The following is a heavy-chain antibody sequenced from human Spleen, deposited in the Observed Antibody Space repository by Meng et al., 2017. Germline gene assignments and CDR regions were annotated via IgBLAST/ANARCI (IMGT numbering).Heavy chain of an antibody. CDR3: ARVDVTGPGDY. J-gene: IGHJ4*02. V-gene: IGHV1-3*01. CDR1: GYTFTSFV. D-gene: IGHD3-9*01. CDR2: INAGNGNT. Sequence: QVQLVQSGAEVKKPGASVKVSCKASGYTFTSFVIHWVRQAPGQRLEWMGWINAGNGNTRYSQRFQGRVTLTRDTSANTAYMELSSLRSTAVYYCARVDVTGPGDYWGQGTLVTVSS.